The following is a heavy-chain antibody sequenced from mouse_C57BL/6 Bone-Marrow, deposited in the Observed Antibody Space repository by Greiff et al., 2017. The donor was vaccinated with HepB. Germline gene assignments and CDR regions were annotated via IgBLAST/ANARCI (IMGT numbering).Heavy chain of an antibody. CDR1: GYTFTSYW. D-gene: IGHD1-1*01. J-gene: IGHJ3*01. V-gene: IGHV1-64*01. CDR2: IHPNSGST. CDR3: AAPNYGSS. Sequence: QVHVKQPGAELVKPGASVKLSCKASGYTFTSYWMHWVKQRPGQGLEWIGMIHPNSGSTNYNEKFKSKATLTVDKSSSTAYMQLSSLTSEDSAVYYCAAPNYGSSWGQGTLVTVSA.